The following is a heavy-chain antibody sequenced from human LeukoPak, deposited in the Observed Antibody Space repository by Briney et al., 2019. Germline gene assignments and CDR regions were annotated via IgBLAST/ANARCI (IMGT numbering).Heavy chain of an antibody. J-gene: IGHJ4*02. CDR1: GFTVSSSN. Sequence: GGSLRLSCSASGFTVSSSNMNWVRQAPGKGLEWISVIYSGGSTHYADSVKGRFTISRDNSKNTLFLQMNSLRAEDTAVYYCAKEEQQFDYFDYWGQGTLVTVSS. V-gene: IGHV3-53*01. CDR3: AKEEQQFDYFDY. CDR2: IYSGGST. D-gene: IGHD6-6*01.